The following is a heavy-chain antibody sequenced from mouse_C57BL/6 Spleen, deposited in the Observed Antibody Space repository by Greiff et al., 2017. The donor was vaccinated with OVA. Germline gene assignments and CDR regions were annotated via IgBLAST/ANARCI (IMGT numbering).Heavy chain of an antibody. CDR3: ARGYYGSSYGY. V-gene: IGHV1-66*01. CDR1: GYSFTSYY. Sequence: VQGVESGPELVKPGASVKISCKASGYSFTSYYIHWVKQRPGQGLEWIGWIYPGSGNTKYNEKFKGKATLTADTSSSTAYMQLSSLTSEDSAVYYCARGYYGSSYGYWGQGTTLTVSS. D-gene: IGHD1-1*01. J-gene: IGHJ2*01. CDR2: IYPGSGNT.